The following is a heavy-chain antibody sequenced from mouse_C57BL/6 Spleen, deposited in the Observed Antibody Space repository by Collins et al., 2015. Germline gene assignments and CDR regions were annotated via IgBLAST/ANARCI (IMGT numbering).Heavy chain of an antibody. D-gene: IGHD1-1*02. V-gene: IGHV1-26*01. J-gene: IGHJ4*01. CDR3: ARNGGNHYYAMDY. CDR2: INPYNGGT. Sequence: INPYNGGTSYNQKFKGKATLTVDKSSSTPYMELLSLTSEDSAVYFCARNGGNHYYAMDYWGQGTSVTVSS.